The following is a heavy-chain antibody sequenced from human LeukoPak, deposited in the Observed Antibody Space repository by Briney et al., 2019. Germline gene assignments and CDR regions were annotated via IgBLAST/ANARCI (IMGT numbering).Heavy chain of an antibody. CDR2: IRRESEFI. V-gene: IGHV3-48*02. J-gene: IGHJ3*01. Sequence: GGSPKLSCADSGFSISSFPFNWVRQAPGKGLEWIAHIRRESEFISYADSVKGRFTISRDNGKKTLYLQMSSLRDEDTAVYFCVRDHDWAFDLWGQGTMVTVSS. CDR3: VRDHDWAFDL. CDR1: GFSISSFP. D-gene: IGHD3-9*01.